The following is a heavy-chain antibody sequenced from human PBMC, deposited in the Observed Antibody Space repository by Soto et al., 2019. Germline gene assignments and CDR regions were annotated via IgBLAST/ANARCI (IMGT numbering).Heavy chain of an antibody. D-gene: IGHD4-17*01. J-gene: IGHJ5*02. CDR3: ARVAYGDYPVYH. CDR1: GGTFSSHA. Sequence: SVKVSCKASGGTFSSHAISWVRQAPGQGLEWMGGIIPIFGTANYAQKFQGRVTITADESTSTAYMELSSLRSEDTAVYYCARVAYGDYPVYHWGQGTLVTVSS. CDR2: IIPIFGTA. V-gene: IGHV1-69*13.